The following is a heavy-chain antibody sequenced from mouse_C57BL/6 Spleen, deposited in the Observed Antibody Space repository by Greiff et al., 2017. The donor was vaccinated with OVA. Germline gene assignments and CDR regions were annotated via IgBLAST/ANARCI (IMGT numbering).Heavy chain of an antibody. J-gene: IGHJ4*01. CDR3: ARSGDGLYYAMDY. D-gene: IGHD2-3*01. Sequence: QVQLQQPGTELVKPGASVKLSCKASGYTFTSYWMHWVKQRPGQGLEWIGDIYPGSGSTNYNEKFKSKATLTVDTSSSTAYMQLSSLTSEDSAVYYCARSGDGLYYAMDYWGQGTSVTGSS. CDR2: IYPGSGST. V-gene: IGHV1-55*01. CDR1: GYTFTSYW.